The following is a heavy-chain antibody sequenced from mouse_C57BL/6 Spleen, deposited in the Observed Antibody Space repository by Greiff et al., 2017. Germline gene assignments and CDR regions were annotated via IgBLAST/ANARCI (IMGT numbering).Heavy chain of an antibody. D-gene: IGHD2-5*01. CDR2: IYPGDGDT. CDR3: ARSGSNYVSYWYFAV. J-gene: IGHJ1*01. V-gene: IGHV1-80*01. Sequence: QVQLQQSGAELVKPGASVKISCKASGYALSSYWMNWVKQRPGKGLEWIGQIYPGDGDTNYNGKFKGKATLTADKSSSTAYMQLSSLTSEEAAVYVCARSGSNYVSYWYFAVWGAGTTVTVSS. CDR1: GYALSSYW.